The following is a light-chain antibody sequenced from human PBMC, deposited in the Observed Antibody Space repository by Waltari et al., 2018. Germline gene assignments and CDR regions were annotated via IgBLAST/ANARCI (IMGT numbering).Light chain of an antibody. CDR3: QQCYSTPLT. CDR1: QSISNY. J-gene: IGKJ4*01. Sequence: DIQLTQSPSSLSASVGDRVPITCRASQSISNYLNWYQQKPGKAPKVVISAASSLQSGVPSRFSGSGSGTVFTLTISSLQPEDFATYYCQQCYSTPLTFGGGTKVE. V-gene: IGKV1-39*01. CDR2: AAS.